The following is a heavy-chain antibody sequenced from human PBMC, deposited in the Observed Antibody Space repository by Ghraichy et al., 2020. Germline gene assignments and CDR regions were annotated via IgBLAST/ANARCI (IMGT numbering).Heavy chain of an antibody. V-gene: IGHV4-59*01. CDR1: GGSISSYY. J-gene: IGHJ4*02. CDR2: IYYSGST. D-gene: IGHD2-2*01. CDR3: ARTVVPAAPFDY. Sequence: SETLSLTCTVSGGSISSYYWSWIRQPPRKGLEWIGYIYYSGSTNYNPSLKSRVTISVDTSKNQFSLKLSSVTAADTAVYYCARTVVPAAPFDYWGQGTLVTVSS.